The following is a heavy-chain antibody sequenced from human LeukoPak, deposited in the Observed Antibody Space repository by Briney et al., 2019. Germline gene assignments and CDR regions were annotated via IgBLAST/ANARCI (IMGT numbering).Heavy chain of an antibody. CDR2: MNPSSGNT. J-gene: IGHJ5*02. CDR3: ARMDLDRYCSGDRCSNWFDP. V-gene: IGHV1-8*03. Sequence: GASVKVSCKASGYTFTSYDINWVRQATGQGLEWMGWMNPSSGNTGYAHKFQGRVTITRDTSISTAYMELSSLRSEDTAVYYCARMDLDRYCSGDRCSNWFDPWGQGTLVTVSS. D-gene: IGHD2-15*01. CDR1: GYTFTSYD.